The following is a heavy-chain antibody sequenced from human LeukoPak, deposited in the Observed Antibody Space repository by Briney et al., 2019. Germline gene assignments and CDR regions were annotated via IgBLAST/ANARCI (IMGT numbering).Heavy chain of an antibody. D-gene: IGHD6-13*01. CDR1: GFTFDDYA. V-gene: IGHV3-9*01. Sequence: PGRSLRLSCAASGFTFDDYAMHWVRQAPGKGLEWVSGISWNSGSIGYADSVKGRFTISRDNAKNSLYLQMNSLRAEDTALYYRAKDVAAAFLRAFDIWGQGTMVTVSS. CDR3: AKDVAAAFLRAFDI. J-gene: IGHJ3*02. CDR2: ISWNSGSI.